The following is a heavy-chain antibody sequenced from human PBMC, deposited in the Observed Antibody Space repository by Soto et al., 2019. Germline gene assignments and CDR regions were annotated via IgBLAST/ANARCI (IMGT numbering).Heavy chain of an antibody. CDR2: IYPGDSDT. Sequence: LGESLKISCKGSGCSFTSYWIGWVRQMPGKGLEWMGIIYPGDSDTRYSPSFQGQVTISADKSISTAYLQWSSLKASDTAMYYCARLGREWGYSGYESDYGMDVWGQGTTVTVSS. CDR3: ARLGREWGYSGYESDYGMDV. V-gene: IGHV5-51*01. J-gene: IGHJ6*02. D-gene: IGHD5-12*01. CDR1: GCSFTSYW.